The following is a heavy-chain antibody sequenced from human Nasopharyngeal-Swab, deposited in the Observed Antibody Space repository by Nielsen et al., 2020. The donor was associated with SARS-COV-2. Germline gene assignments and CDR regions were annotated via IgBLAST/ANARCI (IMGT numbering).Heavy chain of an antibody. D-gene: IGHD3-16*02. CDR1: GGSISSSSYY. Sequence: GSLRLSCTVSGGSISSSSYYWGWIRQPPGKGLEWIGSIYYSGSTYYNPSLKSRVTISVDTSKNQFSLKLSSVTAADTAVYYCARGVISSFDAFDTWGQGTMVTVSS. J-gene: IGHJ3*02. V-gene: IGHV4-39*01. CDR2: IYYSGST. CDR3: ARGVISSFDAFDT.